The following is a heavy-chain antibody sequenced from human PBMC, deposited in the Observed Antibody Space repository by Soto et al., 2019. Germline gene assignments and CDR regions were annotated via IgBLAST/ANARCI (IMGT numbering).Heavy chain of an antibody. CDR2: INNDGSSI. V-gene: IGHV3-74*01. CDR1: GFGFSTYY. Sequence: EVQLVESGGGLVQPGGSLRLSCAAYGFGFSTYYMHWVRQAPGKGPVWVSHINNDGSSINYADSVKGRFTISRDNAKNTLYLQMNGLRVEDTAVYYCARDVATRGWIDPWGQGTLVTVSS. J-gene: IGHJ5*02. CDR3: ARDVATRGWIDP.